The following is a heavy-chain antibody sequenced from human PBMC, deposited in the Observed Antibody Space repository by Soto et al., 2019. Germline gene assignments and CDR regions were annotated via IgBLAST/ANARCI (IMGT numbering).Heavy chain of an antibody. Sequence: PXESLGLSCAASGFTFSSSAMNWVRQAPGKGLEWVSSISSSGGSTYYPDSVKGRFTISRDNSKNTLYLQMNSLRAEDTAVYYCARTCGMDVWGQGTTVTVSS. J-gene: IGHJ6*02. V-gene: IGHV3-23*01. CDR1: GFTFSSSA. CDR2: ISSSGGST. CDR3: ARTCGMDV.